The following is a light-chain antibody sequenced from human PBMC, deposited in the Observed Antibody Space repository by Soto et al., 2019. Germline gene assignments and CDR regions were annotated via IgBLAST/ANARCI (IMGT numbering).Light chain of an antibody. J-gene: IGLJ1*01. CDR1: SSDIGNNY. CDR3: GTWDSSLTTFV. V-gene: IGLV1-51*01. Sequence: QSVLTQPPSVSAAPGQKVTISCSGSSSDIGNNYLSWYQQLPGTAPKLLIYDNNNRPSGIPDRFSGSKSGTSATLGITGLQTGDEADYYCGTWDSSLTTFVFGAGTKVTVL. CDR2: DNN.